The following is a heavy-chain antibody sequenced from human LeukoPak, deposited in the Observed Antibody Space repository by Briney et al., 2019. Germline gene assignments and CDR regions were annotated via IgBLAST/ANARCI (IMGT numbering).Heavy chain of an antibody. V-gene: IGHV1-18*01. Sequence: ASVKVSCKASGYTFTSHGISWVRQAPGQGLEWMGWINPYNGNTNYAQKLQGRVTMTTDTSTSTAYMELRSLRSDDTAVYYCARVAAVDYFDYWGQGTLVTVSS. CDR3: ARVAAVDYFDY. CDR1: GYTFTSHG. J-gene: IGHJ4*02. D-gene: IGHD6-13*01. CDR2: INPYNGNT.